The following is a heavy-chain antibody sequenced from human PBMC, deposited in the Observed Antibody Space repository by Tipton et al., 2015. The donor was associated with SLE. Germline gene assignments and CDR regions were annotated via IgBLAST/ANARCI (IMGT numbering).Heavy chain of an antibody. CDR3: ARDAKNKECICGSDTPVAFNS. V-gene: IGHV3-53*05. J-gene: IGHJ3*02. CDR1: GFTVSSNY. CDR2: IYSGGST. Sequence: SLRLSCAASGFTVSSNYMSWVRQAPGKGLEWVSVIYSGGSTYYADSVKGRFTISRDNSKNTLYLQINSLRAEDTAVYYCARDAKNKECICGSDTPVAFNSWYQG. D-gene: IGHD1-26*01.